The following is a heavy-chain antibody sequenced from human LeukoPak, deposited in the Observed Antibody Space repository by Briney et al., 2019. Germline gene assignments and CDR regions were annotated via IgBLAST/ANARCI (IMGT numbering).Heavy chain of an antibody. J-gene: IGHJ3*02. CDR2: INRSGST. CDR1: GGSFSGYS. D-gene: IGHD1-1*01. CDR3: ASSTTGTTYAFDI. Sequence: PSETLSLTCAVYGGSFSGYSWTWIRQPPGKGLDWIGEINRSGSTNYSPSLKSRVTISVDTSKNQFSLKLSSVTAADTALYYCASSTTGTTYAFDIWGQGTMVTVSS. V-gene: IGHV4-34*01.